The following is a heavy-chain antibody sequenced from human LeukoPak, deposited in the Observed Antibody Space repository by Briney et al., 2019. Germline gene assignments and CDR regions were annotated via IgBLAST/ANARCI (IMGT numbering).Heavy chain of an antibody. CDR3: ARGIPLGYCSSTSCYEDAYYYYYGMDV. D-gene: IGHD2-2*01. CDR1: RYTFTSYD. J-gene: IGHJ6*02. Sequence: ASVKVSCKASRYTFTSYDINWVRQATGQGLEWMGWMNPNSGNTGYAQKFQGRVTMTRNTSMSTAYMELSSLRSEDTAVYYCARGIPLGYCSSTSCYEDAYYYYYGMDVWGQGTTVTVSS. V-gene: IGHV1-8*01. CDR2: MNPNSGNT.